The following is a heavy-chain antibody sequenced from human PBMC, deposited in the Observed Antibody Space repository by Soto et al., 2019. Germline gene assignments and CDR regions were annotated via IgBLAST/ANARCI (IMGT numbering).Heavy chain of an antibody. CDR3: ARFYGGYDRKPDYYYYYGMDV. J-gene: IGHJ6*02. V-gene: IGHV4-31*03. CDR2: IYYSGST. Sequence: QVQLQESGPGLVKPSQTLSLTCTVSGGSISSGGYYWSWIRQHPGKGLEWIGYIYYSGSTYYNPSLKSRVTISVDTSKNQFSLKLSSVTAADTAVYYCARFYGGYDRKPDYYYYYGMDVWGQGTTVTVSS. CDR1: GGSISSGGYY. D-gene: IGHD4-17*01.